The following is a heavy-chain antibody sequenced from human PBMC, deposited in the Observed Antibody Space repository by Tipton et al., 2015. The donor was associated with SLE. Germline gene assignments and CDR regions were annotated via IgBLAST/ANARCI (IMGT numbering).Heavy chain of an antibody. J-gene: IGHJ4*02. V-gene: IGHV4-39*01. D-gene: IGHD3-22*01. Sequence: TLSLTCTVSDGSISSSSYYWGWIRQPPGKGLEWIGSIYYSGSTYYNPSLKSRVTISVDTSENQFSLKLSSVTAADTAVYYCARLHWYYYDSSGADYWGQGTLVTVSS. CDR1: DGSISSSSYY. CDR3: ARLHWYYYDSSGADY. CDR2: IYYSGST.